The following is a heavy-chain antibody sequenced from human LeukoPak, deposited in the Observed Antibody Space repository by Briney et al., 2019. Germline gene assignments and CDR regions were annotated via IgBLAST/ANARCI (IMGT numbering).Heavy chain of an antibody. J-gene: IGHJ6*03. Sequence: SETLSLTCAVYGGSFSGYYWTWIRQPPGKGLAWNGYIHYSGSTNYNPSLKSRVTISVDTSKNQFSLKLSSVTAADTAVYYCARASVTYYYYYYMDVWGKGTTVTVSS. D-gene: IGHD4-11*01. CDR1: GGSFSGYY. V-gene: IGHV4-59*01. CDR3: ARASVTYYYYYYMDV. CDR2: IHYSGST.